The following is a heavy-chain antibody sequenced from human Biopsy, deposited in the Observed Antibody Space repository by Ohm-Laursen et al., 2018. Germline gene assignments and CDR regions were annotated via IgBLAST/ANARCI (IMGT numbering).Heavy chain of an antibody. CDR2: IISSGGST. J-gene: IGHJ5*01. CDR1: GFTFSRYA. CDR3: AKQGATILSSFDS. V-gene: IGHV3-23*01. D-gene: IGHD3-9*01. Sequence: SLRLSCAASGFTFSRYAMSWVRQAPGKGLEWVSTIISSGGSTYFADSVKGRFTISRDNSKNRLYLQMNSLRGEDTAVYYCAKQGATILSSFDSWGQGTLVTVSS.